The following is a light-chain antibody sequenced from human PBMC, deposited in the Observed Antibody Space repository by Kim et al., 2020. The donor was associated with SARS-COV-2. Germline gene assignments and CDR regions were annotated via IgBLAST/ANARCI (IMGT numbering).Light chain of an antibody. J-gene: IGLJ3*02. CDR2: GKN. CDR1: SLRSYY. CDR3: NSRDSSGNHLV. Sequence: SSELTQDPAVSVALGQPVRITCQGDSLRSYYASWYQQKPGQAPVLVIYGKNNRPSGIPDRFPGSSSGNTASLTITGAPAEDEADNYCNSRDSSGNHLVFG. V-gene: IGLV3-19*01.